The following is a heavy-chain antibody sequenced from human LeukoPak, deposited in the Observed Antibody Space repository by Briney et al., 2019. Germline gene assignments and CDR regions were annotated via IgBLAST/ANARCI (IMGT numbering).Heavy chain of an antibody. CDR2: INCNSGGT. Sequence: ASVKVSCKASGYTFTDYYMHWVRQAPGQGLEWMGWINCNSGGTNYAQKLQGRVTMTTDTSTSTAYMELRSLRSDDTAVYYCARKGGSKYGDYAYFDYWGQGTLVTVSS. CDR1: GYTFTDYY. J-gene: IGHJ4*02. D-gene: IGHD4-17*01. CDR3: ARKGGSKYGDYAYFDY. V-gene: IGHV1-2*02.